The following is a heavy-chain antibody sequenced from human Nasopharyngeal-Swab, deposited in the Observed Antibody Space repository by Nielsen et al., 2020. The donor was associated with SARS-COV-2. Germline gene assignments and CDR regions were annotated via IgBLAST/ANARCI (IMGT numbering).Heavy chain of an antibody. CDR3: AKATLYDILTGAFDY. Sequence: VRQMPGKGLEWVAVISYDGSNKYYADSVKGRFTISRDNSKNTLYLQMNSLRAEDTAVYYCAKATLYDILTGAFDYWGQGTLVTVSS. D-gene: IGHD3-9*01. CDR2: ISYDGSNK. J-gene: IGHJ4*02. V-gene: IGHV3-30*18.